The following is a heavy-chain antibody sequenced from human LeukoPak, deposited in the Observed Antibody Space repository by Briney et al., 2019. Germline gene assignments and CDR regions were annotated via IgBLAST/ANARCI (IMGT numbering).Heavy chain of an antibody. CDR1: GGSFSGYY. V-gene: IGHV4-34*01. D-gene: IGHD4-17*01. Sequence: SETLSLTCAVYGGSFSGYYWSWIRQPPGKGLEWIGEINHSGSTNYNPSLKSRVTISVDTSKNQFSLKLSSVTAADTAVYYCVRDHDYGDYVRWYFDLWGRGTLVTVSS. J-gene: IGHJ2*01. CDR3: VRDHDYGDYVRWYFDL. CDR2: INHSGST.